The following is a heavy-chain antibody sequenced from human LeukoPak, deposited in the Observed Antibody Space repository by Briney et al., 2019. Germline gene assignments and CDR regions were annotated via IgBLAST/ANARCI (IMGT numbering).Heavy chain of an antibody. Sequence: PGGSLRLSCAASGFTFSSYAMHWVRQAPGKGLEWVAVISYDGSNKYYADSVKGRFTISRDNSKNTLYLQMNSLRAEDTAVYYCARDLGGYYDSSVQGAFDIWGQGTMVTVSS. V-gene: IGHV3-30*04. CDR1: GFTFSSYA. CDR2: ISYDGSNK. J-gene: IGHJ3*02. D-gene: IGHD3-22*01. CDR3: ARDLGGYYDSSVQGAFDI.